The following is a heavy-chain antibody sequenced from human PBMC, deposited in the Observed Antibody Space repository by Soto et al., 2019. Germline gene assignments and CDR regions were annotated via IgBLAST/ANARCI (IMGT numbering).Heavy chain of an antibody. J-gene: IGHJ3*02. V-gene: IGHV3-23*01. CDR3: AKDRGVGGEIDAFDI. CDR1: GFTFSSYA. D-gene: IGHD3-10*01. CDR2: ISGSGGST. Sequence: EVQLLESGGGLVQPGGSLRLSCAASGFTFSSYAMSWVRQAPGKGLEWVSAISGSGGSTYYADSVKGRFTISRDNSKNMPYRQVNTLRGKDTAVYYCAKDRGVGGEIDAFDIWDQGTMVTVSS.